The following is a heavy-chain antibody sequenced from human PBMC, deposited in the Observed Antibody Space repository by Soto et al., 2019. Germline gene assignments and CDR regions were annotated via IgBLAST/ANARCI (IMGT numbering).Heavy chain of an antibody. D-gene: IGHD2-15*01. J-gene: IGHJ4*02. CDR2: IHASGST. CDR1: GGSISGYY. CDR3: ARDGRGVGAAHFDY. Sequence: ETLSLTCTVSGGSISGYYWSWIRQPAGKGLEWIGRIHASGSTNYNPSLKSRVTMSVDTSKNQFSLKLGSVTAADTAVYYCARDGRGVGAAHFDYWGQGTLVTVSS. V-gene: IGHV4-4*07.